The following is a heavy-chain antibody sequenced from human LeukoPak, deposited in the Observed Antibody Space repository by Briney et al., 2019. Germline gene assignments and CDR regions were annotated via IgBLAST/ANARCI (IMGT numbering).Heavy chain of an antibody. V-gene: IGHV3-48*01. CDR2: IGSSSSTI. D-gene: IGHD3-22*01. CDR1: GFTFSSYS. Sequence: PGGSLRLSCAASGFTFSSYSMNWVRQAPGKGLEWVSYIGSSSSTIYYADSVKGRFTISRDNAKNSLYLQMNSLRAEDTAVYYCARGSSGYYGPEALLSYWGQGTLVTVSS. CDR3: ARGSSGYYGPEALLSY. J-gene: IGHJ4*02.